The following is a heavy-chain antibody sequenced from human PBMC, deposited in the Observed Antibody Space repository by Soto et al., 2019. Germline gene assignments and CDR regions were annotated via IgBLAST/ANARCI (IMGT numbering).Heavy chain of an antibody. CDR1: GGSISSGDYY. CDR3: ASIVGATSGWFDP. V-gene: IGHV4-30-4*01. J-gene: IGHJ5*02. CDR2: IYYNGGT. D-gene: IGHD1-26*01. Sequence: SETLSLTCSVAGGSISSGDYYYTWIRQPPGKGLEWIGYIYYNGGTYYNPSLKSRITISVDTSKNQFSLKLNSVTATDTAVYYCASIVGATSGWFDPWGQGALVTVSS.